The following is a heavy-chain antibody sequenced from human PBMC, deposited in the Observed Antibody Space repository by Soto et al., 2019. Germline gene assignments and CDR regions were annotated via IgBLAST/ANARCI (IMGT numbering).Heavy chain of an antibody. CDR1: GFTFSIYA. CDR3: AKDQSNSNPLYYFDF. V-gene: IGHV3-23*01. D-gene: IGHD3-22*01. CDR2: MSRTGDNT. Sequence: GGSLRLSCAASGFTFSIYAMTWVRQSPGKGLEWVSSMSRTGDNTYYADSVKGRFTISRDNSKNTLYLKMNSLRAEDTAIYYCAKDQSNSNPLYYFDFWGPGTLVTVSS. J-gene: IGHJ4*02.